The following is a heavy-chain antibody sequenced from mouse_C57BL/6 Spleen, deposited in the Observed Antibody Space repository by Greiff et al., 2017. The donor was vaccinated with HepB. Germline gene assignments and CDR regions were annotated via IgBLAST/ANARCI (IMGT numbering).Heavy chain of an antibody. CDR1: GYTFTSYW. V-gene: IGHV1-72*01. D-gene: IGHD2-5*01. J-gene: IGHJ4*01. Sequence: VQLQQSGAELVKPGASVKLSCKASGYTFTSYWMHWVKQRPGRGLEWIGRIDPNSGGTKYNEKFKSKATLTVDKPSSTAYMQLSSLTSEESAVYYCARGRGSIVKTDYAMDYWGQGTSVTVSS. CDR3: ARGRGSIVKTDYAMDY. CDR2: IDPNSGGT.